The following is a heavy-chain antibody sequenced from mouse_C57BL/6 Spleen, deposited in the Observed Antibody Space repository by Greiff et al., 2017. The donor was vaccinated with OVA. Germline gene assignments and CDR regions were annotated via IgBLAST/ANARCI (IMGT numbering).Heavy chain of an antibody. Sequence: VQLKQPGAELVKPGASVKLSCKASGYTFTSYWMHWVKQRPGRGLEWIGRIDPNSGGTKYNEKFKSKATLTVDKPSSTAYMQLSSLTSEDSAVYYCARWPYDGYPGDYWGQGTTLTVSS. CDR3: ARWPYDGYPGDY. CDR1: GYTFTSYW. CDR2: IDPNSGGT. J-gene: IGHJ2*01. D-gene: IGHD2-3*01. V-gene: IGHV1-72*01.